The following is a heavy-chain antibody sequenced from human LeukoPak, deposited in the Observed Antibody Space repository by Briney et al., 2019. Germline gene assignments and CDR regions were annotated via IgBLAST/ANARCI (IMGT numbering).Heavy chain of an antibody. Sequence: ASVKVSCKASGYTFTGYYMHWVRQAPGQGLEWMGWINPNSGGTNYAQKFQGRVTMTRDTSISTAYMELSRLRSDDTAVYYCARDRSSSSSFLLRYGEAGMDVWGQGTTVTVSS. J-gene: IGHJ6*02. CDR3: ARDRSSSSSFLLRYGEAGMDV. V-gene: IGHV1-2*02. CDR2: INPNSGGT. CDR1: GYTFTGYY. D-gene: IGHD6-6*01.